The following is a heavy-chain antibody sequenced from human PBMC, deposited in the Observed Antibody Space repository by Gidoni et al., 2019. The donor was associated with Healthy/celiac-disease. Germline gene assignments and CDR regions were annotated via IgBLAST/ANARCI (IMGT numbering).Heavy chain of an antibody. J-gene: IGHJ4*02. V-gene: IGHV3-49*03. D-gene: IGHD3-10*01. Sequence: EVQLVESGGGLVQPGRSLRLSCTAAGFTFGDYAMSWFRQAPGKGREWVGFIRSKAYGGTTEYAASVKGRFTISRDDSKSIAYLQMNSLKTEDTAVYYCTREGPGLLWFGEFNNWGQGTLVTVSS. CDR3: TREGPGLLWFGEFNN. CDR2: IRSKAYGGTT. CDR1: GFTFGDYA.